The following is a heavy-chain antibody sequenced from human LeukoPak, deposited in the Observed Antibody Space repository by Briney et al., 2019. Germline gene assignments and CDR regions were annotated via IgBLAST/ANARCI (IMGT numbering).Heavy chain of an antibody. D-gene: IGHD5-18*01. V-gene: IGHV3-74*01. J-gene: IGHJ4*01. CDR2: INSDGSRT. CDR1: GFTFSSHW. Sequence: GGSLRLSCAASGFTFSSHWMHWVRQAPGKGPVWVSRINSDGSRTTYADSVKGRFTISRDNAKNTLYLQTNNLRAEDTAVYYCAIGGVDNGYSSWNYWGQRTLVTVSS. CDR3: AIGGVDNGYSSWNY.